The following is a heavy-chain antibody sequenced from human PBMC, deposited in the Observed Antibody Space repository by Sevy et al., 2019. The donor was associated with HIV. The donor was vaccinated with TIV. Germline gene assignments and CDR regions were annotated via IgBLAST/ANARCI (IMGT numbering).Heavy chain of an antibody. CDR1: GFTFSTYA. V-gene: IGHV3-23*01. CDR2: ISYSGGST. J-gene: IGHJ4*02. Sequence: GGSLRLSCAASGFTFSTYAMTWVRQAPGKGLEWVSVISYSGGSTYYADSVRGQFTISRDNSKNTLYLQMNSLRVEDTAVYYCTKDRVSGTYYTSDFDYWGQGTLVTVSS. CDR3: TKDRVSGTYYTSDFDY. D-gene: IGHD3-10*01.